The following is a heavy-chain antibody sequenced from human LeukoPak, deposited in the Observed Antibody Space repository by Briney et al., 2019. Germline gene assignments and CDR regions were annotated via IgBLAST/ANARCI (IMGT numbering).Heavy chain of an antibody. V-gene: IGHV3-23*01. J-gene: IGHJ4*02. CDR1: GFTFSSYA. D-gene: IGHD3-22*01. Sequence: GGSLRLSCAASGFTFSSYAMSWVRQAPGKGLEWVSAISGSGGSTYYADSVKGRFTISRGNSKNTLYLQMNSLRAEDTAVYYCAKDVYYYDSSGYWPVDYWGQGTLVTVSS. CDR2: ISGSGGST. CDR3: AKDVYYYDSSGYWPVDY.